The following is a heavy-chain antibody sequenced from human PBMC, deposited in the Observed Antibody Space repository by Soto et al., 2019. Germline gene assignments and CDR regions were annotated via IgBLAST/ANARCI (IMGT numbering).Heavy chain of an antibody. CDR2: ISYDGSNK. J-gene: IGHJ4*02. D-gene: IGHD3-10*01. CDR3: ARDSAPPAH. CDR1: GFTFSSYA. V-gene: IGHV3-30-3*01. Sequence: LRLSCAASGFTFSSYAMHWVRQAPGKGLEWVAVISYDGSNKYYADSVKGRFTISRDNSKNTLYLQMNSLRAEDTAVYYCARDSAPPAHWGQGTLVTVSS.